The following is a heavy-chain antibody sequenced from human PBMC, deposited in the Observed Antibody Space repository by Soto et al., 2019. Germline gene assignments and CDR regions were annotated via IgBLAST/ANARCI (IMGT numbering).Heavy chain of an antibody. Sequence: GGSLRLSCAASGFTFSSYAMHWVRQAPGKGLEWVAVISYDGSNKYYADSVKGRFTISRDNSKNTLYLQMNSLRAEDTAVYYCAREMVKYSSSSGLGMDVWGQGTTVTVSS. J-gene: IGHJ6*02. CDR1: GFTFSSYA. D-gene: IGHD6-6*01. CDR2: ISYDGSNK. V-gene: IGHV3-30-3*01. CDR3: AREMVKYSSSSGLGMDV.